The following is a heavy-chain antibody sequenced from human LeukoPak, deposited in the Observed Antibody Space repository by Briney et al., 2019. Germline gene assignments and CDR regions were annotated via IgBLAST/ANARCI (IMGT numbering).Heavy chain of an antibody. J-gene: IGHJ4*02. Sequence: GESLKISCKASGYKFTSYWIGWVRQVPGKGLQWLGVIYPGDSDTRYSPSFQGQVPISADKSISTAYLQWSSLKASDTAMYYCARHLGRSGAQPYGDYWGQGSLVTVSS. V-gene: IGHV5-51*01. CDR1: GYKFTSYW. D-gene: IGHD1-14*01. CDR2: IYPGDSDT. CDR3: ARHLGRSGAQPYGDY.